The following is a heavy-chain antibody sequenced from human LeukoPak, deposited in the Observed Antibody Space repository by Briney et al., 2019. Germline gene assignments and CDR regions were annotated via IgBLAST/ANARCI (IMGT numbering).Heavy chain of an antibody. CDR2: IYYSGST. CDR3: ANNYYGSGSYYTS. J-gene: IGHJ4*02. V-gene: IGHV4-59*01. Sequence: SETLSLTCTVSGGSISSYYWSWIRQPPGKGLEWIGYIYYSGSTNYNPSLKSRVTISVDTSKNQFSLKLSSVTAADTAVYYCANNYYGSGSYYTSWGQRTLVTVSS. CDR1: GGSISSYY. D-gene: IGHD3-10*01.